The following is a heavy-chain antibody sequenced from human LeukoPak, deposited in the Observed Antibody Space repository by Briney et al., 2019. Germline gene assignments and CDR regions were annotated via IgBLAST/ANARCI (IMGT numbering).Heavy chain of an antibody. CDR3: ARAPLAGLVGATRYFQH. CDR2: IIPIFGTA. J-gene: IGHJ1*01. Sequence: SVKVSCKASGGTFSSYAISWVRQAPGQGLEWMGGIIPIFGTATYAEKFQGRVTITTDESTSTAYMELSSLRSEDTAVYYCARAPLAGLVGATRYFQHWGQGTLVTVSS. CDR1: GGTFSSYA. V-gene: IGHV1-69*05. D-gene: IGHD1-26*01.